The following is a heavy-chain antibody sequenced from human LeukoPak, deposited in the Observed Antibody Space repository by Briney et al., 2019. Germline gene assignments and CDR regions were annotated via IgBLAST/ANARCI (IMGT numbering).Heavy chain of an antibody. D-gene: IGHD3-16*02. V-gene: IGHV4-59*01. J-gene: IGHJ3*02. Sequence: SETLSLTCTVSGGSISSYYWSWIRQPPGKALEWIGYIYYSGSTNYNPSLKSRVTISVDTSKNQFSLKLSSVTAADTAVYYCAREYDYVWGSYRYTGRAFDIWGQGTMVTASS. CDR2: IYYSGST. CDR1: GGSISSYY. CDR3: AREYDYVWGSYRYTGRAFDI.